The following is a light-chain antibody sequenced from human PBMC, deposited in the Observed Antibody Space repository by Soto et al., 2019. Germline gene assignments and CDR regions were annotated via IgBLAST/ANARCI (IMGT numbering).Light chain of an antibody. CDR3: QQANSFPRT. V-gene: IGKV1-12*01. Sequence: DLQMTQSPSSVSASVGDRVTITCRASQGISSWLAWHQQKPGKAPKLLIYAASSLQSGVPSRFSGSGSGTDFNLTISSLQPEDFATYYCQQANSFPRTFGQGTKLEIK. CDR2: AAS. J-gene: IGKJ2*01. CDR1: QGISSW.